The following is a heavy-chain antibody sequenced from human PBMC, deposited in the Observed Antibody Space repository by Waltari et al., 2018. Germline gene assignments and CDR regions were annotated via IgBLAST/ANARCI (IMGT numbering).Heavy chain of an antibody. Sequence: EVQLVESGGGLVQPGRSLRLSCAASGFTFDDYAMHWVRQATGKGLEWVSGISWNSGSIGYADSVQGRFTISRDNAKNSLYLQMNSLRAEDTALYYCAKVGGAAAGTIYFDYWGQGTLVTVSS. D-gene: IGHD6-13*01. CDR2: ISWNSGSI. J-gene: IGHJ4*02. CDR3: AKVGGAAAGTIYFDY. V-gene: IGHV3-9*01. CDR1: GFTFDDYA.